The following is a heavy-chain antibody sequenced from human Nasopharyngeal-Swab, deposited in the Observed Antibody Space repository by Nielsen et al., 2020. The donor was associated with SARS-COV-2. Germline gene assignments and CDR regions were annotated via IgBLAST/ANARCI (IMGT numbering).Heavy chain of an antibody. J-gene: IGHJ6*02. Sequence: GESLKISCAASGFTFSSYAMHWVRQAPGKGLEWVAVISYDGSNKYYADSVKGRSTIPRDNSKNTLYLQMNSLRAEDTAVYYCARDGAVAGKNYDYYGMDVWGQGTTVTVSS. CDR1: GFTFSSYA. D-gene: IGHD6-19*01. V-gene: IGHV3-30-3*01. CDR2: ISYDGSNK. CDR3: ARDGAVAGKNYDYYGMDV.